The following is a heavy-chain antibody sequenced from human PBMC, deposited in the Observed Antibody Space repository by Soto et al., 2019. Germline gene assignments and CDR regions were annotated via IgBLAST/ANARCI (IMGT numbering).Heavy chain of an antibody. CDR1: GFTLGDYW. CDR2: INKDGSVT. Sequence: EVQLVESGGGLIQPGGSLKLSCTASGFTLGDYWMHWVRQIPGKGLVWVSRINKDGSVTNYAESVTGRFTISRDNAKITLFLQMNSLRADDTAVYYCARDISNGYNSYWGQGTLVTVSS. CDR3: ARDISNGYNSY. J-gene: IGHJ4*02. D-gene: IGHD2-2*02. V-gene: IGHV3-74*01.